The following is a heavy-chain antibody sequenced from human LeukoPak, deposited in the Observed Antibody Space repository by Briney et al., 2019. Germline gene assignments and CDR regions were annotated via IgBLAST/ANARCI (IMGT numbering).Heavy chain of an antibody. CDR3: ARDTPGYGPDY. CDR1: GGSISSYY. V-gene: IGHV4-59*01. Sequence: RSETLSLTCTVSGGSISSYYWSWIRQPPGKGLEWIGYIYYSGSTNYNPSLKSRVTISVDTSKNQSSLKLSSVTAADTAVYYCARDTPGYGPDYWGQGTLVTVSS. J-gene: IGHJ4*02. D-gene: IGHD6-13*01. CDR2: IYYSGST.